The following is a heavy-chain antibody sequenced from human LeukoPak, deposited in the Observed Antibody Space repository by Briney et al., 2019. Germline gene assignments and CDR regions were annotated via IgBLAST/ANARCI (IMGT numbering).Heavy chain of an antibody. CDR1: GGSISSSTYY. V-gene: IGHV4-39*01. D-gene: IGHD2-21*02. CDR3: ARFPNCGGDCYSDY. CDR2: IYYSGST. Sequence: SETLSLTCTVSGGSISSSTYYWGWIRQPPGKGLEWIGSIYYSGSTYYNPSLKSRVTISVDTSRNQFSLKLSSVTAADTAVYYCARFPNCGGDCYSDYWGQGTLVTVSS. J-gene: IGHJ4*02.